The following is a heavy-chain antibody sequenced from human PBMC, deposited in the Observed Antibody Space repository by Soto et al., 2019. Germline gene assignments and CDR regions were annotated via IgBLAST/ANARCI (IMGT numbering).Heavy chain of an antibody. CDR1: GYTFTSYG. V-gene: IGHV1-18*01. D-gene: IGHD3-16*01. Sequence: ASVKVSCKSSGYTFTSYGLIWVRQSPGQGHEWMGWISAYNGNTDYAQKFQGRVTMTTDTSTNTSYMYLRSLNSDDTALDYSPRTPLSSEDAAYSRFSPHYHIMDVWDRGPTVTVSS. J-gene: IGHJ6*04. CDR3: PRTPLSSEDAAYSRFSPHYHIMDV. CDR2: ISAYNGNT.